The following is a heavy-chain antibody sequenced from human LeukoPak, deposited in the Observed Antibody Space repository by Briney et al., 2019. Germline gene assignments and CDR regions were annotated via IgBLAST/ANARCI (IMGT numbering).Heavy chain of an antibody. Sequence: SETLSLTRTVSGGSISSSSYYWGWIRQPPGKGLEWIGSIYYSGSTYYNPSLKSRVTISVDTSKNQFSLKLSSVTAANTAVYYCARGGSYLSAFDIWGQGTMVTVSS. CDR2: IYYSGST. CDR1: GGSISSSSYY. CDR3: ARGGSYLSAFDI. V-gene: IGHV4-39*07. J-gene: IGHJ3*02. D-gene: IGHD1-26*01.